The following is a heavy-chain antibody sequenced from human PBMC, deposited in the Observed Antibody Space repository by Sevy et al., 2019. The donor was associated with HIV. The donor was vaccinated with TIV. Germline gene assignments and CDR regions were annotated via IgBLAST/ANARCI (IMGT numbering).Heavy chain of an antibody. D-gene: IGHD7-27*01. Sequence: SQTLSLTCAISGDSVSNNIAAWNWIRQSPSRGLEWLGRTYYKSEWYFDYAVSVKGRIVISPDTSKNQFSLQLNSVNPDDTAMYYCARDQNWGYDSWGQGTLVTVSS. J-gene: IGHJ4*02. CDR1: GDSVSNNIAA. V-gene: IGHV6-1*01. CDR3: ARDQNWGYDS. CDR2: TYYKSEWYF.